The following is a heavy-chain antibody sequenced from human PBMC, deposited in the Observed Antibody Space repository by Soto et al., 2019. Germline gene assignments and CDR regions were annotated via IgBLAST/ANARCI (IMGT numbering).Heavy chain of an antibody. V-gene: IGHV4-31*03. CDR1: GGSISSGGYY. D-gene: IGHD7-27*01. CDR2: IYYSGST. CDR3: ARLTRATNWFDP. J-gene: IGHJ5*02. Sequence: TLSLTCTVSGGSISSGGYYWTWIRQHPGKGLEWIGYIYYSGSTNYNPSLKSRVTISVDTSKNQFSLKLSSVTAADTAVYYCARLTRATNWFDPWGQGTLVTVSS.